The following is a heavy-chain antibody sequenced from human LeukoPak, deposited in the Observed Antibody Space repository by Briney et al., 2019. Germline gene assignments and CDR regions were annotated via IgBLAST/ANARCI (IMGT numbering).Heavy chain of an antibody. V-gene: IGHV4-59*01. CDR1: GGSISSYY. J-gene: IGHJ5*02. CDR3: ARAPSMIVVDNWFDP. D-gene: IGHD3-22*01. Sequence: ETLSLTCTVSGGSISSYYWSWIRQPPGKGLEWIGYMYYSGYTNYNPSLKSRVTISVDTSKNQFSLKLSSVTAADTAVYYCARAPSMIVVDNWFDPWGQGTLVTVSS. CDR2: MYYSGYT.